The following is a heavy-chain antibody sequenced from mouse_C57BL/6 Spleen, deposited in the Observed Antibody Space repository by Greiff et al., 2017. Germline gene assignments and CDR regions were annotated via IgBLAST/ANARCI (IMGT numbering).Heavy chain of an antibody. CDR2: IDPEDGNT. D-gene: IGHD1-1*01. V-gene: IGHV14-1*01. CDR1: GFNITDYY. J-gene: IGHJ2*01. CDR3: TTEDGSSYKNFDY. Sequence: VQLQQSGAELVRPGASVKLSCKASGFNITDYYMHWVKQRPEQGLEWIGEIDPEDGNTEYAPKFQGKATMTADKSSSTAYLQLSSLTSEDSAVXYCTTEDGSSYKNFDYWGQGTTLTVSS.